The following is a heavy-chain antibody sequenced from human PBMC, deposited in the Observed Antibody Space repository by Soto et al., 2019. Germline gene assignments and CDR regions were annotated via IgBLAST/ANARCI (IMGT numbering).Heavy chain of an antibody. CDR2: TYYRSKWFQ. CDR1: GDSVSSDITS. D-gene: IGHD3-10*01. V-gene: IGHV6-1*01. Sequence: QGQLQQSGPGLVKPSQTLSLTCAISGDSVSSDITSWNWIRQSPSRGLEWLGRTYYRSKWFQDYAASVKSRITINPDTSKNQFSLELRSMTPEDTAVYYCARGNALDVWGQGTVVPVSS. CDR3: ARGNALDV. J-gene: IGHJ3*01.